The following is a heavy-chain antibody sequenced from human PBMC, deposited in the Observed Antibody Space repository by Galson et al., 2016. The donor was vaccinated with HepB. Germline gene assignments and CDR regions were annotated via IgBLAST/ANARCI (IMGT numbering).Heavy chain of an antibody. CDR3: ARHIAVTGTRGFDY. D-gene: IGHD1-7*01. V-gene: IGHV4-4*02. Sequence: SETLSLTCTVSGDSMTTNWYSWVRQTPGQGLEWIGEAYHTGTTKYNPPLKNRVTMSMDTSNTHLSPTLNFVTAADTALYYCARHIAVTGTRGFDYWGQGALVTVSS. CDR1: GDSMTTNW. CDR2: AYHTGTT. J-gene: IGHJ4*02.